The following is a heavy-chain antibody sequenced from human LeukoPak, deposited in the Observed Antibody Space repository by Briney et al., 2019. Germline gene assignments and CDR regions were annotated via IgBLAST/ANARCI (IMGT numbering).Heavy chain of an antibody. CDR2: IYYSGST. D-gene: IGHD4-17*01. CDR1: GGSISSSSYY. V-gene: IGHV4-39*01. Sequence: SETLSLTCTVSGGSISSSSYYWGWIRQPPGKGLERIWSIYYSGSTYYNPSLKSRVTISVDTSKNQFSLKLSSVTAADTAVYYCARIKATVTSFKFDYWGQGTLVTVSS. J-gene: IGHJ4*02. CDR3: ARIKATVTSFKFDY.